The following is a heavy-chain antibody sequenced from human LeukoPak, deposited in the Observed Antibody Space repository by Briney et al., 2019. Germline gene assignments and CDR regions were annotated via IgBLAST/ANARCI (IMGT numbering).Heavy chain of an antibody. CDR2: IIPILGIA. CDR1: GGTFSSYA. D-gene: IGHD6-13*01. J-gene: IGHJ6*02. Sequence: VKRSCTASGGTFSSYAISWVRQTPGQGLEWMGRIIPILGIANYAQKFQGRVTITADKSTSTAYMEVSSLRSEDTAVYYCARGFVAAAGTNYYGMDVWGRALMIIVSS. V-gene: IGHV1-69*10. CDR3: ARGFVAAAGTNYYGMDV.